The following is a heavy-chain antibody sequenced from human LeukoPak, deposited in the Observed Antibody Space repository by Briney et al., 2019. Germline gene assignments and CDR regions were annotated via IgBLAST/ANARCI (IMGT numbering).Heavy chain of an antibody. CDR1: GGSISSSSYY. D-gene: IGHD5-12*01. CDR2: IYYSGST. CDR3: ARGRSGYDRVDY. V-gene: IGHV4-39*01. Sequence: SETLSLTCTVSGGSISSSSYYWGWIRQPPGKGLEWIGSIYYSGSTYYNPSLKSRVTISVDTSKNQFSLKLSSVTAADTAVYYCARGRSGYDRVDYWGQGTLVTVSS. J-gene: IGHJ4*02.